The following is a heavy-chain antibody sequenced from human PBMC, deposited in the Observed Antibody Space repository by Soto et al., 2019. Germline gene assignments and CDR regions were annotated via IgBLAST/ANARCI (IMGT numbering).Heavy chain of an antibody. D-gene: IGHD3-9*01. J-gene: IGHJ6*02. CDR1: GYSFTSYW. Sequence: GESLKISCKGSGYSFTSYWIGWVRQMPGKGLEWMGIICPGDSDTRYSPSFQGQVTISADKSISTAYLQWSSLKASDTAMYYCARGALVTIYYYYGMDVWGQGTTVTVSS. CDR2: ICPGDSDT. V-gene: IGHV5-51*01. CDR3: ARGALVTIYYYYGMDV.